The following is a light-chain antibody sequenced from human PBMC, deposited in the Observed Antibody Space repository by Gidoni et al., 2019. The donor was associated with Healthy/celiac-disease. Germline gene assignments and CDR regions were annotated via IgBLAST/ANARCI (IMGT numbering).Light chain of an antibody. Sequence: DIVMTQSPLSLPVTPGEPASISCRSSQSPLHSNGYNYLDWYLQKPGHSPQLLIYLGSNRASGVPDRFSGSGSGTDFTLKISRVEAEDVGVYYCMQALQTPYTFXXXTKLEIK. CDR2: LGS. V-gene: IGKV2-28*01. CDR3: MQALQTPYT. J-gene: IGKJ2*01. CDR1: QSPLHSNGYNY.